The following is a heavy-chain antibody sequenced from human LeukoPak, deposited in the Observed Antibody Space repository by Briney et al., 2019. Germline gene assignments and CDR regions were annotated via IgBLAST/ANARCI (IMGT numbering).Heavy chain of an antibody. D-gene: IGHD1-14*01. V-gene: IGHV3-21*06. CDR1: GLTCSTSG. CDR3: ATETNGRHYDY. Sequence: GGSLRLSCTASGLTCSTSGFNWVRQAPGKGLEWVASIGPTGSDRYHADSIKGRFTISRDNANNFLYLQMNSLRAEDTAVYYCATETNGRHYDYWGQGTLLTVSS. CDR2: IGPTGSDR. J-gene: IGHJ4*02.